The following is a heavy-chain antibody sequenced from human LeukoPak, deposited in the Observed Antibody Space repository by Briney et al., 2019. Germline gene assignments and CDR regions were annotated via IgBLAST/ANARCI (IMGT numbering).Heavy chain of an antibody. CDR3: AREVAAAGTDYYYYMDV. CDR2: ISYDGSNK. Sequence: AGGSLRLSCAASGFSFTAFGLHWVRQAPGKGLEWVAVISYDGSNKYYADSVKGRFTISRDNSKNTLYLQMNSLRAEDTAVYYCAREVAAAGTDYYYYMDVWGKGTTVTVSS. J-gene: IGHJ6*03. D-gene: IGHD6-13*01. V-gene: IGHV3-30*03. CDR1: GFSFTAFG.